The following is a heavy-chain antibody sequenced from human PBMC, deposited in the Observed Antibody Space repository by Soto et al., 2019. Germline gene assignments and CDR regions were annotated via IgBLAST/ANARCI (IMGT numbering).Heavy chain of an antibody. D-gene: IGHD2-2*01. Sequence: QVQLQESGPGLVKPSETLSLTCTVSGDSISGYYWYWIRQPAGKGLEWIGRMYTSGITNYNTSLKSRVTMSADTSKNQFSLKLTSVTAADTAVYYCARDDKGVSAAMLYWGQGTQVTVSS. CDR2: MYTSGIT. CDR3: ARDDKGVSAAMLY. CDR1: GDSISGYY. J-gene: IGHJ4*02. V-gene: IGHV4-4*07.